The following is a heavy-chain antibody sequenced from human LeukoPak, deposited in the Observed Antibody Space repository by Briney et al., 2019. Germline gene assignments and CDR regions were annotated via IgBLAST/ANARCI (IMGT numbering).Heavy chain of an antibody. V-gene: IGHV4-39*01. CDR2: IYNSGNT. CDR3: ARRGASANWFDP. CDR1: GGSIISSTYY. J-gene: IGHJ5*02. D-gene: IGHD1-26*01. Sequence: SETLSLTCTVSGGSIISSTYYWGWIRQPPGKGLEWIGNIYNSGNTYYSPSLKSRVTISVDPSKNQFFLKLTSVTAADTAVYYCARRGASANWFDPWGQGTLVTVSS.